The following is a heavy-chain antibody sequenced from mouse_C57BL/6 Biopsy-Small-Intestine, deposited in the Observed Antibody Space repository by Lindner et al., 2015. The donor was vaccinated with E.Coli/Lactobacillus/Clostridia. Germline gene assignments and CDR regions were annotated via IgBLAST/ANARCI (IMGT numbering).Heavy chain of an antibody. J-gene: IGHJ1*01. CDR1: GYTFTNYD. CDR3: ATRDTITAVGAYYYGMDV. CDR2: MNPNSGNT. Sequence: SVKVSCKASGYTFTNYDVNWVRRASGQGLEWMGWMNPNSGNTGYAQQFQGRVSMTRDTAINTAYMELSSLTSEDTGVYFCATRDTITAVGAYYYGMDVWGQGTTVTVSS. V-gene: IGHV1-84*02. D-gene: IGHD1-1*01.